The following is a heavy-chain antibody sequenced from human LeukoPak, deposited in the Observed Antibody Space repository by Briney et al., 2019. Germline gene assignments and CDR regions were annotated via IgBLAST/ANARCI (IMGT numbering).Heavy chain of an antibody. V-gene: IGHV1-18*01. CDR2: ISAYNGNT. CDR3: TGAYCSGGSCYDDY. CDR1: GYTFTSYG. D-gene: IGHD2-15*01. J-gene: IGHJ4*02. Sequence: ASVKVSCKASGYTFTSYGISWVRQAPGQGLELMGWISAYNGNTNYAQKLQGRVTMTTDTSTSTAYMELRSLRSDDTAVYYCTGAYCSGGSCYDDYWGQGTLVTVSS.